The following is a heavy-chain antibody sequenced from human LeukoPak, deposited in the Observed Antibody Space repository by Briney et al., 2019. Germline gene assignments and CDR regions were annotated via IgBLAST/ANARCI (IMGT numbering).Heavy chain of an antibody. CDR1: GYSISSGYY. D-gene: IGHD1-26*01. J-gene: IGHJ4*02. CDR2: IYHSGST. V-gene: IGHV4-38-2*01. CDR3: ARVPTSGSYLGYFGS. Sequence: PSETLSLTCGVSGYSISSGYYWGWIRQPPGKGLELIGNIYHSGSTYYNPSLKSRVTISLDTSKNQFSLKLSSVTAADTAAYYCARVPTSGSYLGYFGSWGQGTLVTVSS.